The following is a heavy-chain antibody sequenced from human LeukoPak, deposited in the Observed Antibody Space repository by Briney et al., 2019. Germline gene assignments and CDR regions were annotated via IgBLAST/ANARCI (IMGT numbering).Heavy chain of an antibody. CDR3: ARSGYGDSYYYYYYYMDV. D-gene: IGHD4-17*01. J-gene: IGHJ6*03. CDR2: IYYSGST. Sequence: PSETLSLTCTVSGGSISSSSYYWGWIRQPPGKGLEWIGSIYYSGSTYYNPSLKSRVTISVDTSKNQSSLKLSSVTAADTAVYYCARSGYGDSYYYYYYYMDVWGKGTTVTVSS. CDR1: GGSISSSSYY. V-gene: IGHV4-39*07.